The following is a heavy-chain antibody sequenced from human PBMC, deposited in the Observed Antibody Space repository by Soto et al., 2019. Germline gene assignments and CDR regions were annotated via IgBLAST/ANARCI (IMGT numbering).Heavy chain of an antibody. D-gene: IGHD6-19*01. CDR1: GVTFSSYA. CDR2: IIPIFGTA. Sequence: QVQLVQSGSEVKKPGSSGKVSCKASGVTFSSYAISWLRQAPGQGLDWMGGIIPIFGTANYAQKFQGRVTITADKSTSTAYMELRSLRSEETAVYYCARAQYSSGWYGYYYNGMDVWGQGTTVTV. J-gene: IGHJ6*02. V-gene: IGHV1-69*06. CDR3: ARAQYSSGWYGYYYNGMDV.